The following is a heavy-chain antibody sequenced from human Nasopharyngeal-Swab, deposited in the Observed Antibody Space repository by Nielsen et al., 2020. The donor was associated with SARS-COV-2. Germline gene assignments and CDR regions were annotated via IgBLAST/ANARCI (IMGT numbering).Heavy chain of an antibody. CDR2: IKSKTDGGTT. CDR3: TTKDWNGIDY. Sequence: GESLKISCAASGFTFSNAWMSWVRQAPGKGLEWVGRIKSKTDGGTTDYAAPVKGRFTISRDDSKNTLYLQMNSLKTEDTAVYYCTTKDWNGIDYWGQGTLGTVSS. CDR1: GFTFSNAW. D-gene: IGHD1-1*01. J-gene: IGHJ4*02. V-gene: IGHV3-15*01.